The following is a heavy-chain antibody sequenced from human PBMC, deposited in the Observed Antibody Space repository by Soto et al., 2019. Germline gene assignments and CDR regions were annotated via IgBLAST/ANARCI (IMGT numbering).Heavy chain of an antibody. CDR1: GYTLTELS. CDR2: FDPEDGET. J-gene: IGHJ3*02. Sequence: ASVKVSCKVSGYTLTELSMHWVRQAPGKGLEWMGGFDPEDGETIYAQKFQGRVTMTEDTSTDTAYMELGSLRSEDTAVYYCATRSYDILTGYSEMGPDAFDIWGQGTMVTVS. D-gene: IGHD3-9*01. CDR3: ATRSYDILTGYSEMGPDAFDI. V-gene: IGHV1-24*01.